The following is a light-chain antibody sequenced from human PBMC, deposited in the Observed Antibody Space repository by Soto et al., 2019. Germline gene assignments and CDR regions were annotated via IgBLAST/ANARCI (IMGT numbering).Light chain of an antibody. J-gene: IGKJ3*01. CDR2: GAS. CDR3: QQYGSSRGFT. CDR1: QSVSSSY. V-gene: IGKV3-20*01. Sequence: EIVLTQSPGTLSLSPGERATLSCRASQSVSSSYLAWYQQKPGQAPRLLIYGASSRDTGIPDRFSGSGSGTDFTLTISRLEPEDFAVYYCQQYGSSRGFTFGPGTKVDIK.